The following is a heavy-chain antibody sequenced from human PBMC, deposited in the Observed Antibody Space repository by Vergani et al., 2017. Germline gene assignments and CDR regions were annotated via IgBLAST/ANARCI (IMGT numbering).Heavy chain of an antibody. J-gene: IGHJ4*02. CDR3: ARDSCSSTSCYLEQQREAYYFDY. CDR2: INPKNGLT. CDR1: GYTFTGYY. Sequence: QVQLVQSGAEVKRPGASVKVSCKASGYTFTGYYLHWVRLAPGQGLEWMGWINPKNGLTKYAQRFQGRVSLTRDTSITTAFMELSSLRSDDTAMYYCARDSCSSTSCYLEQQREAYYFDYWGQGTLVTVSS. D-gene: IGHD2-2*01. V-gene: IGHV1-2*02.